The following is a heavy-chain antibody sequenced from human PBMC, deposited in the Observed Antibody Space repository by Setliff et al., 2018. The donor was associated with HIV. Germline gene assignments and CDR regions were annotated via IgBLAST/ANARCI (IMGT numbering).Heavy chain of an antibody. CDR2: ISVHNDNS. V-gene: IGHV1-18*01. D-gene: IGHD2-8*02. Sequence: ASVKVSCKASTNTFLNYGISWVRQAPGQGLEWMGWISVHNDNSNYAQRFRDRVTMTTDIPTSTAYMELRGLRSDDTAVNYCARDVGYCTATSCQTGFDYWGQGTLVTVSS. J-gene: IGHJ4*02. CDR1: TNTFLNYG. CDR3: ARDVGYCTATSCQTGFDY.